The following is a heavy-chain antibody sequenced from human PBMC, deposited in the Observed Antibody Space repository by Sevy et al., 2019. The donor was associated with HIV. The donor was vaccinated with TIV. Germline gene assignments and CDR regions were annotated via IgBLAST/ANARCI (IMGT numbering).Heavy chain of an antibody. Sequence: ASVKVSCKASGYTFTGYYMHWVRQVPGQGLEWMGWINPNSGGTNYAQKFQGRVTMTRDTSISTAYMELSRLRSDDTAVYYCARALIRYSSGTNWFDPWGQGTLVTVSS. V-gene: IGHV1-2*02. CDR1: GYTFTGYY. CDR3: ARALIRYSSGTNWFDP. CDR2: INPNSGGT. J-gene: IGHJ5*02. D-gene: IGHD6-19*01.